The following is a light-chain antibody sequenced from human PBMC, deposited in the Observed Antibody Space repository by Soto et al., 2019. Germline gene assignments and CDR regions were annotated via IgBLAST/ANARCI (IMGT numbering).Light chain of an antibody. CDR1: QSVSSV. Sequence: EILMSQSPAPVSVSPGAGATLSCRSSQSVSSVVAWYQHRRGQAPRLLIYGASTRATGIPNRFSGSASGTEFTLTSSSLHSEDSAVYCYQQDYNRRTFGQGTKVDIK. J-gene: IGKJ1*01. CDR3: QQDYNRRT. V-gene: IGKV3-15*01. CDR2: GAS.